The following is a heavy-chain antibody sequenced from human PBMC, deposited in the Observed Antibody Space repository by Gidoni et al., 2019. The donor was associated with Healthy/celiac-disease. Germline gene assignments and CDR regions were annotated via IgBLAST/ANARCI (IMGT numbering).Heavy chain of an antibody. J-gene: IGHJ6*02. CDR1: GGSFSGYY. D-gene: IGHD2-15*01. CDR2: INHCGST. CDR3: ARFVGYCSGGSCYGTGLYYYYGMDV. Sequence: QVQLQQWGAGLLKPSETLSLTCAVYGGSFSGYYWSWIRQPPGKGLEWIGEINHCGSTNYNPSLRSRVTISVDTSKNQFSLKLSSVTAADTAVYYCARFVGYCSGGSCYGTGLYYYYGMDVWGQGTTVTVSS. V-gene: IGHV4-34*01.